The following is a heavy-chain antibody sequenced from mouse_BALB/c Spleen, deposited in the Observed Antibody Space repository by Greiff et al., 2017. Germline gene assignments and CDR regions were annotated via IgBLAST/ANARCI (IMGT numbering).Heavy chain of an antibody. CDR3: ARGDYAWFAY. D-gene: IGHD2-4*01. CDR1: GYTFTDYN. V-gene: IGHV1S29*02. J-gene: IGHJ3*01. Sequence: EVKLVESGPELVKPGASVKISCKASGYTFTDYNMHWVKQSHGKSLEWIGYIYPYNGGTGYNQKFKSKATLTVDNSSSTAYMELRSLTSEDSAVYYCARGDYAWFAYWGQGTLVTVSA. CDR2: IYPYNGGT.